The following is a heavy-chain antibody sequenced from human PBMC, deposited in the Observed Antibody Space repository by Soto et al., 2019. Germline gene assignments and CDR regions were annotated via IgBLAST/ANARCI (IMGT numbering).Heavy chain of an antibody. J-gene: IGHJ4*02. CDR3: ARGHPLGF. V-gene: IGHV4-30-2*01. CDR1: GGSISSGGYS. Sequence: LSLTCAVSGGSISSGGYSWSWIRQPPGKGLECIGYIYHSGSTYYNPSLKSRVTISVDRSKNRFSLKLSSVTAADTAVYYCARGHPLGFWGQGTLVNVSS. CDR2: IYHSGST.